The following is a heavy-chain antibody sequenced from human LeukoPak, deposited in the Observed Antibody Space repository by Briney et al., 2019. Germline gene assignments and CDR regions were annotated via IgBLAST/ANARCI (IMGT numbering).Heavy chain of an antibody. CDR2: INQDGSEK. Sequence: GGSLRLSCAASGFTFSSYWMTWVRQAPGKGLEWVASINQDGSEKYYVDSVKGRFTISRDNTKNLVYLQMNSLRAEDTAVYYCAELGITMIGGVWGKGTTVTISS. CDR1: GFTFSSYW. J-gene: IGHJ6*04. D-gene: IGHD3-10*02. V-gene: IGHV3-7*01. CDR3: AELGITMIGGV.